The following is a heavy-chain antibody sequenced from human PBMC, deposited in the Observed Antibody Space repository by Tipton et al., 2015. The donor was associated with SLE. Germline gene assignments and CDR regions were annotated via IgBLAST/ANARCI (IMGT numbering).Heavy chain of an antibody. CDR1: GASIDNDY. J-gene: IGHJ4*02. V-gene: IGHV4-59*01. Sequence: TLSLTCTVSGASIDNDYWNWFRQPPGKGPEWIGHIYYSGYTNYNPSLRGRVTISKDMSNNHISLKLTSVTAADTAIYYCAGVRDGARPFGSWGQGTLVTVSS. CDR3: AGVRDGARPFGS. CDR2: IYYSGYT. D-gene: IGHD5-24*01.